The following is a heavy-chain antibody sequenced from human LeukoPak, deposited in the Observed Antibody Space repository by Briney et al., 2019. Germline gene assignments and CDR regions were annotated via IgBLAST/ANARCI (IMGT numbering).Heavy chain of an antibody. Sequence: GESLKISCKGSGYSFTSYWIGWGRQLPGKGLEGMGIIYPGDSDTRYSTPFQGQVTISADQSISTAYLQWSSLKASDTAMYYCARRMATITELDYWGQGTLVTVSS. CDR1: GYSFTSYW. CDR3: ARRMATITELDY. J-gene: IGHJ4*02. V-gene: IGHV5-51*01. D-gene: IGHD5-24*01. CDR2: IYPGDSDT.